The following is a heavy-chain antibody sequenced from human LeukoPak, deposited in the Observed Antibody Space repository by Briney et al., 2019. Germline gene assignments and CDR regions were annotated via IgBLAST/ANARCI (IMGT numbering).Heavy chain of an antibody. CDR1: GGSISNSSYY. Sequence: SETLSPTCTVSGGSISNSSYYWGGIRQPPGKGLEWIGSIYYNWSTYYNPSPQKRVTLSVDTSKSQFSLRLSSVPAADTAVYYCARVSSSWYQDWYFDLWGRGTLVTVSS. CDR2: IYYNWST. D-gene: IGHD6-13*01. V-gene: IGHV4-39*07. CDR3: ARVSSSWYQDWYFDL. J-gene: IGHJ2*01.